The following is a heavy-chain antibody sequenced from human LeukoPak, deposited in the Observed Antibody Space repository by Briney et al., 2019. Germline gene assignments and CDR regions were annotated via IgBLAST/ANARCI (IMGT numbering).Heavy chain of an antibody. V-gene: IGHV3-30*18. J-gene: IGHJ4*02. CDR3: AKEFNGYNSPYYFDY. Sequence: GGSLRLSCAASGFTFSSYGMHWVRQAPGKGLEGVAVISYDGSNKYYADSVKGRLTISRDNSKNTLYLQMNSLRAEDTAVYYCAKEFNGYNSPYYFDYWGQGTLVTVSS. D-gene: IGHD5-24*01. CDR2: ISYDGSNK. CDR1: GFTFSSYG.